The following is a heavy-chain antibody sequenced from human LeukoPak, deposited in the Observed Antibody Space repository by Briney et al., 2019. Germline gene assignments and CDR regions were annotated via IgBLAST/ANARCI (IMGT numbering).Heavy chain of an antibody. D-gene: IGHD3-10*01. CDR1: GFTFSSYG. CDR3: ARRVSGSYLDY. Sequence: GRSLRLSCAASGFTFSSYGMHWVRQAPGKGLEWVAVISYDGSNKYYADSVKGRFTISRDNVKNSLYLEMNSLRDDDTAVYYCARRVSGSYLDYWGQGILVTVSS. V-gene: IGHV3-30*03. CDR2: ISYDGSNK. J-gene: IGHJ4*02.